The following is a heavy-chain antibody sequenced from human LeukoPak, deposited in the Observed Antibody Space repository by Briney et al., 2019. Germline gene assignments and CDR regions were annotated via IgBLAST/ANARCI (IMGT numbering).Heavy chain of an antibody. J-gene: IGHJ4*02. CDR2: ISAYNGNT. V-gene: IGHV1-18*01. D-gene: IGHD3-22*01. Sequence: GASVKVSCKASGYIFVNFGISWVRQASRHGLEWVGWISAYNGNTNYAQKFRGRVTMTTDTSTNTAYMELRNLGSDDTAMYFCARDSSAYTRHFDYWGQGSLVTVSS. CDR3: ARDSSAYTRHFDY. CDR1: GYIFVNFG.